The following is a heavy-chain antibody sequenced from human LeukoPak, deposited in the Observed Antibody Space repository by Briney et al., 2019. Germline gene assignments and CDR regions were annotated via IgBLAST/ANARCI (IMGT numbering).Heavy chain of an antibody. V-gene: IGHV3-21*01. D-gene: IGHD4-17*01. CDR3: AKDRVGDYVSISGYFDY. CDR1: GFTFSSYS. J-gene: IGHJ4*02. Sequence: GGSLRLSCAASGFTFSSYSMNWVRQAPGKGLEWVSSISSSSYIYYADSVKGRFTISRDNAKNSLYLQMNSLRAEDTAVYYCAKDRVGDYVSISGYFDYWAREPWSPSPQ. CDR2: ISSSSYI.